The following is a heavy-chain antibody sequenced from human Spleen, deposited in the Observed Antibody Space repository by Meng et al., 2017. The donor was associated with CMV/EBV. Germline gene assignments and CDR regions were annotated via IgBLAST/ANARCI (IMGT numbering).Heavy chain of an antibody. J-gene: IGHJ4*02. CDR2: LHSAGIR. V-gene: IGHV3-66*02. D-gene: IGHD3-10*01. Sequence: GGSLRLSCEGFGFSVSTNYMTWVRQAPGRGLEWVTFLHSAGIRCHTDSVKGRFTISRDNSKNTLYLQMDSLKPEDTAIYYCAREGDYASGSYYKWGLDSWGQGTQVTVSS. CDR1: GFSVSTNY. CDR3: AREGDYASGSYYKWGLDS.